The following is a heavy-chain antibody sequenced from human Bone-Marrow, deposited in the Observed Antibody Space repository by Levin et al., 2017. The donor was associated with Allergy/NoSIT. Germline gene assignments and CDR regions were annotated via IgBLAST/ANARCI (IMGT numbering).Heavy chain of an antibody. D-gene: IGHD5-18*01. V-gene: IGHV4-59*01. CDR2: IYSSGST. J-gene: IGHJ6*04. CDR1: GASFSRYQ. Sequence: GSLRLSCTVSGASFSRYQWTWIRQSPGRALEWIGYIYSSGSTKYNPSLKSRVTMSVDSSKNQFSLKLSSVTAADSAVYYCATAVVLSVDADIIRYSNYVDVWGKGSTVTVSS. CDR3: ATAVVLSVDADIIRYSNYVDV.